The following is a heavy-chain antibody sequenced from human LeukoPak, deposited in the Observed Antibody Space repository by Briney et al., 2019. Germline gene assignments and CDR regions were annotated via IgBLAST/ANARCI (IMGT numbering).Heavy chain of an antibody. CDR3: AKVGYYYDSSGHYYFDY. D-gene: IGHD3-22*01. Sequence: GGSLRLSCAASGFTFSSYAMSWVRQAPGKGLEWVSAISGSGGSTYYADSVKGRFTISRDNSKNTLYLQMNSLRAEDTAVYYCAKVGYYYDSSGHYYFDYWGQGTLVTVSS. J-gene: IGHJ4*02. V-gene: IGHV3-23*01. CDR1: GFTFSSYA. CDR2: ISGSGGST.